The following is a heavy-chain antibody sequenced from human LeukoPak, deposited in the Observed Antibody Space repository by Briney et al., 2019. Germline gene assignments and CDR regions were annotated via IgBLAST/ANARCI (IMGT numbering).Heavy chain of an antibody. CDR3: ARGVVVPATFDY. CDR1: GFTFSSYE. D-gene: IGHD2-15*01. Sequence: GGSLRLSCAASGFTFSSYEMNWVRQAPGKGLEWVSYISSSGSTIYYADSVKGRFTISRDNSKNTLYLQMNSLRAEDTAVYYCARGVVVPATFDYWGQGTLVTVSS. V-gene: IGHV3-48*03. CDR2: ISSSGSTI. J-gene: IGHJ4*02.